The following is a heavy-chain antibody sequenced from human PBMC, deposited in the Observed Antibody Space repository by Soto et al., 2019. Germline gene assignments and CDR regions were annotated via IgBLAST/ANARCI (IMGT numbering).Heavy chain of an antibody. D-gene: IGHD4-4*01. V-gene: IGHV4-31*03. CDR1: GGSISSGGHY. CDR3: ARADYSKIDYYYYYGMDV. J-gene: IGHJ6*02. Sequence: QVQLRESGPGLVKPSQTLYLTCTVSGGSISSGGHYWSWIRQHPGKGLEWIGCIYYSGSTSYNPSLKSRITMSVDTSQNQVSLKLRSVTAADTAVYYCARADYSKIDYYYYYGMDVWGQGTTVTVSS. CDR2: IYYSGST.